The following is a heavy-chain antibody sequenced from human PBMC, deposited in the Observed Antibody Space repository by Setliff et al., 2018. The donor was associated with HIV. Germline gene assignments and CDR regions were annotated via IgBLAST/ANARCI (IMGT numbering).Heavy chain of an antibody. Sequence: ASVKVSCKSSGYTFTDYYIHWVRQGPGQGLEWMGRINPKRGGTNYAQRFQGRVTMTRDTSINTAYMELARLRSDDTAVYYCAVVGPAIAGHSYGGPYFFDYWGQGALVTVSS. V-gene: IGHV1-2*06. CDR1: GYTFTDYY. D-gene: IGHD5-18*01. J-gene: IGHJ4*02. CDR2: INPKRGGT. CDR3: AVVGPAIAGHSYGGPYFFDY.